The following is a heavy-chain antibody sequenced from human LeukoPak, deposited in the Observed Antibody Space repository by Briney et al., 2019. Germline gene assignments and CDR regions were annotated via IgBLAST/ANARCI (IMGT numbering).Heavy chain of an antibody. CDR3: ARGRYYNDSSGREYFQH. Sequence: PSETLSLTCAVYGGSFSGYYWSWIRQPPGKGLEWIGEINHSGSTNYNPSLKSRVTISVDTSKNQFSLKLSSVTAADTAVYYCARGRYYNDSSGREYFQHWGQGTLVTVSS. J-gene: IGHJ1*01. CDR1: GGSFSGYY. D-gene: IGHD3-22*01. V-gene: IGHV4-34*01. CDR2: INHSGST.